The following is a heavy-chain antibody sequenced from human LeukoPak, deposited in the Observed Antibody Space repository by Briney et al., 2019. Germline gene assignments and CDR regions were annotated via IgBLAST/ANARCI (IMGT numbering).Heavy chain of an antibody. J-gene: IGHJ4*02. CDR2: INPNSGGT. Sequence: ASVKVSCKASGYTFTGYYMHWVRQAPGQGLEWMGWINPNSGGTNYAQKFQGRVTMTRDTSISTVYMELSRLRSDDTAVYYCARDTADGYKVFDYWGQGTLDTVSS. CDR3: ARDTADGYKVFDY. CDR1: GYTFTGYY. D-gene: IGHD5-24*01. V-gene: IGHV1-2*02.